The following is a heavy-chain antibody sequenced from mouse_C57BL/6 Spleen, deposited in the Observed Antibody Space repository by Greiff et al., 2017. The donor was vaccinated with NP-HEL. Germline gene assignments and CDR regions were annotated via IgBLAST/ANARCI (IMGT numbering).Heavy chain of an antibody. D-gene: IGHD2-4*01. CDR1: GYTFTDYN. V-gene: IGHV1-18*01. CDR3: ARQGLRFFYAMDY. CDR2: INPNNGGT. J-gene: IGHJ4*01. Sequence: DVQLQESGPELVKPGASVKIPCKASGYTFTDYNMDWVKQSHGKSLEWIGDINPNNGGTIYNQKFKGKATLTVDKSSSTAYMELRSLTSEDTAVYYCARQGLRFFYAMDYWGQGTSVTVSS.